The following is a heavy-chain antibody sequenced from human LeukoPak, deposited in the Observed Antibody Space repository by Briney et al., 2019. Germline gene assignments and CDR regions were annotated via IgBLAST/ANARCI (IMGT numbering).Heavy chain of an antibody. J-gene: IGHJ4*02. V-gene: IGHV4-4*02. CDR1: GGSISSSHW. D-gene: IGHD5-18*01. CDR2: IYHSGST. CDR3: ARWIQLWKHFDY. Sequence: SGALSLTCAVSGGSISSSHWWSWVRQPPGKGLEWIGEIYHSGSTNYNPSLKSRITISVDTSKNQFSLKLSSVTAADTAVYYCARWIQLWKHFDYWGQGTLVTVSS.